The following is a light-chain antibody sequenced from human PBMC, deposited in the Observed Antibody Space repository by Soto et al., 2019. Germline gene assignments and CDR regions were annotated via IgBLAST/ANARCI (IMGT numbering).Light chain of an antibody. CDR3: CSYASTNTWV. CDR2: EVN. V-gene: IGLV2-23*02. J-gene: IGLJ3*02. Sequence: QSALTQPASVSGSPGQSITISCTGTSSDVGSYNLVSWYQHHPGKAPKLMIYEVNKRPSGVSNRFSGSKSGNTASLTISGLQGEDEADCYCCSYASTNTWVFGGGTKVTVL. CDR1: SSDVGSYNL.